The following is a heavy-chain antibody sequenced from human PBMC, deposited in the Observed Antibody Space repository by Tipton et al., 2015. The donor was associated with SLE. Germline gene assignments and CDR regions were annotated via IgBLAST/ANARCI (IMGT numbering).Heavy chain of an antibody. Sequence: LSLTCAASGFTFSSYAMSWVRQAPGKGLEWVSSINNSGGRTYYADSVKGRFTISRDNSKNTLYLQMISLRAEDTAIYYCAKDNDGRAAAGTFDYWGQGTLVTVSS. V-gene: IGHV3-23*01. CDR1: GFTFSSYA. CDR2: INNSGGRT. D-gene: IGHD6-13*01. J-gene: IGHJ4*02. CDR3: AKDNDGRAAAGTFDY.